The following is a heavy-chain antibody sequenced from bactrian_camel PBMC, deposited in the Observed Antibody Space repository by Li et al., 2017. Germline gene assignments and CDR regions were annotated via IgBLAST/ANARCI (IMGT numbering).Heavy chain of an antibody. CDR3: VTGLSRFEN. V-gene: IGHV3-2*01. CDR2: ISSDGSNT. J-gene: IGHJ4*01. CDR1: SPTFSITS. Sequence: VQLVESGGGLVQPGGSLRLSCAAASPTFSITSMSWVRLPSGKGLELVSTISSDGSNTFYADSVKGRFTVSRDNAKNTVYLQMNSLKSEDTALYYYVTGLSRFENWGQGTQVTVS.